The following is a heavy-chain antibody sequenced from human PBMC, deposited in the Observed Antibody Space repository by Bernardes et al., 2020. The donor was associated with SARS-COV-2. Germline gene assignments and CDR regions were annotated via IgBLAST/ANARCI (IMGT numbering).Heavy chain of an antibody. D-gene: IGHD2-2*01. CDR2: IYTSGST. V-gene: IGHV4-4*07. J-gene: IGHJ6*03. CDR1: GGSISRCY. Sequence: SAFLFPTSTASGGSISRCYLRWLRPPAGKGLEWIGRIYTSGSTNYNPSLKSRVTMSVDTSKNQFSLKLSSVTAADTAVYYCARGRPDQGRGYYYYYYMDVWGKGTTVTVSS. CDR3: ARGRPDQGRGYYYYYYMDV.